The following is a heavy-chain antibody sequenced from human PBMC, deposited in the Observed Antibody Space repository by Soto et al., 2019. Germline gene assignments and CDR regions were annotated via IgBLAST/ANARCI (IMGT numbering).Heavy chain of an antibody. J-gene: IGHJ6*02. D-gene: IGHD6-19*01. Sequence: QVQLVQSGAEVKKPGASVKVSCKASGYTFTSYDINWVRQATGQGLEWMGWMNPNSGNTGYAQKFQGRVTMTRNTYIRTAYMELSSLRSEVTAVYYCARYGSVAGTFYYYYGMDVWGQGTTVTVSS. V-gene: IGHV1-8*01. CDR2: MNPNSGNT. CDR3: ARYGSVAGTFYYYYGMDV. CDR1: GYTFTSYD.